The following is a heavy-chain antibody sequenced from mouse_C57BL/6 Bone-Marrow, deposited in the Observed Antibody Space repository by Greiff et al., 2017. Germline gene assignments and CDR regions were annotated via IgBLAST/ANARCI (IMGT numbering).Heavy chain of an antibody. Sequence: VQLQQSGPELVKPGASVKMSCKASGYTFTDYNMHWVKQSHGKSLEWIGYINPNNGGTSYNQKFKGKATLTVNQSSSTAYMELRSLTSEDSAVYCCARGGYGAMDYWGQGTSVTVSS. V-gene: IGHV1-22*01. CDR2: INPNNGGT. D-gene: IGHD2-2*01. J-gene: IGHJ4*01. CDR3: ARGGYGAMDY. CDR1: GYTFTDYN.